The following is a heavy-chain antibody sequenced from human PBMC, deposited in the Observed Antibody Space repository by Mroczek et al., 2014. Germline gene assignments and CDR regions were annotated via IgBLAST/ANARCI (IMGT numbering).Heavy chain of an antibody. Sequence: QVQLVESGPGLVKPSQTLSLTCTVSGGSISSGGYYWSWIRQHPGKGLEWIGYIYYSGSTYYNPSLKSRVTISVDTSKNQFSLKLSSVTAADTAVYYCARGIGYCSGGSCYFDYWGQGTLVTVSS. D-gene: IGHD2-15*01. CDR1: GGSISSGGYY. CDR3: ARGIGYCSGGSCYFDY. CDR2: IYYSGST. J-gene: IGHJ4*02. V-gene: IGHV4-31*03.